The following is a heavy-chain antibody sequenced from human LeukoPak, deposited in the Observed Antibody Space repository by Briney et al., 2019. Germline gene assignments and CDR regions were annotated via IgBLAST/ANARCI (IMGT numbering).Heavy chain of an antibody. V-gene: IGHV3-30*02. D-gene: IGHD1-7*01. J-gene: IGHJ3*02. Sequence: GGSLRLSCAASGFTFSSYVMHWVRQAPGKGLEWVAFIRYDGSNKYYADSVKGRFTISRDNAKNSLYLQMNSLRAEDTAVYYCARPYNWNYDDAFDIWGQGTMVTVSS. CDR3: ARPYNWNYDDAFDI. CDR2: IRYDGSNK. CDR1: GFTFSSYV.